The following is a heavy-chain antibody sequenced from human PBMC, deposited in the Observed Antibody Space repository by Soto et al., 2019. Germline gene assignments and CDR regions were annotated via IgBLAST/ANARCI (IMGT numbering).Heavy chain of an antibody. Sequence: VASVKVSCKASGYTFTSYAMHWVRQAPGQRLEWMGWINAGNGNTKYSQKFQGRVTITRDTSASTAYMELSSLRSEDTAVYYCARWSVAGTGTFDYWGQGTLVTVSS. CDR3: ARWSVAGTGTFDY. D-gene: IGHD6-19*01. J-gene: IGHJ4*02. CDR1: GYTFTSYA. V-gene: IGHV1-3*01. CDR2: INAGNGNT.